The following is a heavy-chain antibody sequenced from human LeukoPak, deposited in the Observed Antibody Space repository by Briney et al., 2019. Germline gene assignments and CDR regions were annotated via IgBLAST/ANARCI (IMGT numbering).Heavy chain of an antibody. J-gene: IGHJ4*02. V-gene: IGHV3-30*18. CDR2: ISSDGIDK. CDR1: GFPFSNYG. Sequence: PGRSLRLSCAASGFPFSNYGMHWVHQAPGQGLEWVAVISSDGIDKYYADSVKGRFTISRDNSKNTLYLQMSSLRAEDTAVYYCAKDKGREGDYWGQGNLVTVSS. CDR3: AKDKGREGDY.